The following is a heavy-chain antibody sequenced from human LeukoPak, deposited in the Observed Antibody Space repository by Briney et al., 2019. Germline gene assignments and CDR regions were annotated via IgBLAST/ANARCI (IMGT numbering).Heavy chain of an antibody. CDR2: IRHDGTET. V-gene: IGHV3-30*02. J-gene: IGHJ6*02. CDR1: GFSFSSYG. Sequence: GGSLRLSCAASGFSFSSYGMHWLRQAPGKGPESVVLIRHDGTETYHADSVKGRFTISRDESKSTFYLQMNSLRPEDTAVYYCAKANRDHLSHYYGVDVWGPGTTV. D-gene: IGHD3-10*01. CDR3: AKANRDHLSHYYGVDV.